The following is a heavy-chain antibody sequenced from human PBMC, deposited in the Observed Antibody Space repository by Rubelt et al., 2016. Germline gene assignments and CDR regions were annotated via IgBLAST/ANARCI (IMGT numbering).Heavy chain of an antibody. CDR3: VRATLYGDS. Sequence: EVQLVESGGGLVQPGGSLRLSCAASGFTFSSYEMNWVRQAPGKGLEWVSYISSSGSTIYYADSVKGRFTISRDNAKNSLYLQMNSLRAEDTAVYYCVRATLYGDSWGQGTLVTVSS. D-gene: IGHD2-2*02. CDR2: ISSSGSTI. V-gene: IGHV3-48*03. CDR1: GFTFSSYE. J-gene: IGHJ4*02.